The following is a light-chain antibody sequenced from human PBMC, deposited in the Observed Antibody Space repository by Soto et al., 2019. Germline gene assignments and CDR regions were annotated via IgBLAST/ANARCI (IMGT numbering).Light chain of an antibody. CDR1: NIGVRS. J-gene: IGLJ3*02. CDR2: DDD. Sequence: SYELTQAPSVSVAPGQKASITCGANNIGVRSVNWHQKKPGQAPVLVVYDDDARPSGSPGRFSGSNSCNTATLPITSVEAGDEADYYCQVWDDSRDQQVFGGGTKLTVL. V-gene: IGLV3-21*02. CDR3: QVWDDSRDQQV.